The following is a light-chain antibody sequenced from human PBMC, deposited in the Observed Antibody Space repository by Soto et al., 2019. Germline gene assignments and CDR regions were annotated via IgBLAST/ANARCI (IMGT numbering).Light chain of an antibody. CDR2: KVT. CDR1: SSDVGGNKY. J-gene: IGLJ1*01. CDR3: ASSTSDTLSV. Sequence: QSALTQPASVSGSPGQSITISCTGTSSDVGGNKYVSWYQQYPGKVPKLLINKVTNRPSGVSYRFSGSKSGNTASLTISALLAEDEADYFSASSTSDTLSVFGTGPKATVL. V-gene: IGLV2-14*01.